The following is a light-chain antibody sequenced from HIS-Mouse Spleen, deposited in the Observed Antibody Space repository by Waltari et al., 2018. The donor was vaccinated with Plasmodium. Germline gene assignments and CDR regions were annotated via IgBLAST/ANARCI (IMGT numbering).Light chain of an antibody. CDR1: QGISSA. J-gene: IGKJ5*01. Sequence: AIQLTQSPSSLSASVGDRVTITCRASQGISSALAWYQQKPGKAPKLLIYDASSLERGVPSRFSGSGSGTDFTLTISSLQPEDFATYYCQQFNSYPPPFGQGTRLEIK. CDR2: DAS. CDR3: QQFNSYPPP. V-gene: IGKV1-13*02.